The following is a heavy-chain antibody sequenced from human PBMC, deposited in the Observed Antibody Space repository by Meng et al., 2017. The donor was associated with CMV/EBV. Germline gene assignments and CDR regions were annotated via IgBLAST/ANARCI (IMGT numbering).Heavy chain of an antibody. J-gene: IGHJ5*02. D-gene: IGHD3-9*01. CDR3: ARHHPRLRYFDWFPNWFDP. CDR1: SSIYY. V-gene: IGHV4-39*01. CDR2: IYYSGST. Sequence: SSIYYWGWIRQPPGKALGWIGSIYYSGSTSYNPSLKSRVTISVDTSKNQFSLKLSSVTAADTAVYYCARHHPRLRYFDWFPNWFDPWGQGTLVTVSS.